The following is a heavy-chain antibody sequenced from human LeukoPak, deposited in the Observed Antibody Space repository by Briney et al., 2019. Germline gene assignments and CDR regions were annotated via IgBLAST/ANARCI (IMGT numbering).Heavy chain of an antibody. V-gene: IGHV4-34*01. Sequence: GSLRLSCEASGFTFSSYSMNWVRQAPGKGLEWIGEINHSGSTNYNPSLKSRVTISVDTSKNQFSLKLSSVTAADTAMYYCARVSGYDWESFYDYWGQGSLVTVSS. D-gene: IGHD5-12*01. CDR1: GFTFSSYS. CDR2: INHSGST. CDR3: ARVSGYDWESFYDY. J-gene: IGHJ4*02.